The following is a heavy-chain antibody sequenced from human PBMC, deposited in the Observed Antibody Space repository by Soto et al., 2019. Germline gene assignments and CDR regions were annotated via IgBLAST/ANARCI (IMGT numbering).Heavy chain of an antibody. CDR2: ISSTSDAI. Sequence: GSLRLSCAASGFMFSSYSMNWVRQAPGKGLEWVSSISSTSDAIYYADSVKGRFTISRDNAKNSLFLQMSSLRAEDTAVYYCSTTSSSNYWGQGTLVTVSS. J-gene: IGHJ4*02. CDR1: GFMFSSYS. D-gene: IGHD6-6*01. CDR3: STTSSSNY. V-gene: IGHV3-21*01.